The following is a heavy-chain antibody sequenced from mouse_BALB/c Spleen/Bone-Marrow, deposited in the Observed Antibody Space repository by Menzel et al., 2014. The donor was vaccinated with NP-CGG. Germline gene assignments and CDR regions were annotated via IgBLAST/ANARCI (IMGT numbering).Heavy chain of an antibody. V-gene: IGHV1-80*01. CDR3: ARGGISIDY. CDR1: GYAFSLYW. J-gene: IGHJ2*01. CDR2: IYPGDDDT. Sequence: VQLQQFGAELVRPGSSVRISCKASGYAFSLYWVNWVKQRPGQGLEWIGQIYPGDDDTDYNGKFKGKATLTADRSSSTAYMQLGSLTSEDSAVYFCARGGISIDYWGHGTTLTVSS.